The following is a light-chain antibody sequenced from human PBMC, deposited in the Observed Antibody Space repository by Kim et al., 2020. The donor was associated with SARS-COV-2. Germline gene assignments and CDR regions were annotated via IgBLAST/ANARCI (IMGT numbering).Light chain of an antibody. V-gene: IGKV3-11*01. CDR2: DAS. CDR3: QQRFT. J-gene: IGKJ3*01. CDR1: QSVSSY. Sequence: ATLSVSPGERATLSCRASQSVSSYLAWYQQKPGQAPRLLIYDASNRATGIPARFSGSGSGTDFTLTISSLEPEDFAVYYCQQRFTFGPGTKVDIK.